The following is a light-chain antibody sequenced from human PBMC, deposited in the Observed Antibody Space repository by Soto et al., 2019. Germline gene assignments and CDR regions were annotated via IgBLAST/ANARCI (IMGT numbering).Light chain of an antibody. J-gene: IGKJ4*01. Sequence: EIVVTQSPATLSVSPGERATLSCRAIQSVGNTFAWYQQKPGQAPRLLIFATSTRATGVPARFSGSGSGTEFTLTISSLQSEDFAVYYCQQYGDWPLTFGGGAKVEIE. CDR3: QQYGDWPLT. CDR2: ATS. V-gene: IGKV3-15*01. CDR1: QSVGNT.